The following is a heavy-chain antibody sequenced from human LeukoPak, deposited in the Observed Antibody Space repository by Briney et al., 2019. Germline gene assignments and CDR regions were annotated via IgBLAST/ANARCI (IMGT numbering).Heavy chain of an antibody. Sequence: GGSLRFSCAASGFTFSSYAMSWVRQAPGKGLEWVSAISGSGGSTYYADSVKGRFTISRDNSKNTLYLQMNSLRAEDTAVYYCAKGDWSILTGQSPFDYWGQGTLVTVSS. D-gene: IGHD3-9*01. CDR1: GFTFSSYA. J-gene: IGHJ4*02. V-gene: IGHV3-23*01. CDR2: ISGSGGST. CDR3: AKGDWSILTGQSPFDY.